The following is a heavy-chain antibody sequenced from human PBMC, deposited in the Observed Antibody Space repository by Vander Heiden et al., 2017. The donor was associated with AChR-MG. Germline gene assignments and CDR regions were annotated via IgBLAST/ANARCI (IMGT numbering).Heavy chain of an antibody. CDR2: IYYSGST. CDR1: GVSISSSSHY. V-gene: IGHV4-39*01. Sequence: QLQLQESGPGLVKPSETLSLTCTVSGVSISSSSHYWGWIRQPPGKGLEWIGTIYYSGSTDYNPSLKSRVTISVDTSKNQFSLKLSSVTAADTAVYYCARHSSGYYYDTFDIWGQGTMVTVSS. J-gene: IGHJ3*02. D-gene: IGHD3-22*01. CDR3: ARHSSGYYYDTFDI.